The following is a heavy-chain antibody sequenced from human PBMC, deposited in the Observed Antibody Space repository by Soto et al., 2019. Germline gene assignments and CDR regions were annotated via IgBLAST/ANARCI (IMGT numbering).Heavy chain of an antibody. CDR1: KFTFRSYG. J-gene: IGHJ4*02. CDR2: ISFDGSDK. CDR3: AKDFKPLSPDSYFDY. Sequence: QVQLVESGGGVVQPGRSLRLSCVASKFTFRSYGMHWVRRAPGKGLEWVARISFDGSDKYYGESVKGRFTISRDKSKNTLYLQMSSLSAEDTAVHYCAKDFKPLSPDSYFDYWGQGALVSVSS. V-gene: IGHV3-30*18.